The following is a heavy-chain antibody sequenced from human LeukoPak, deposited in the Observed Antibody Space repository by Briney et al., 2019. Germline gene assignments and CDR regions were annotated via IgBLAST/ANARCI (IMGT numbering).Heavy chain of an antibody. J-gene: IGHJ4*02. CDR3: ARGGVDHYGSGTYYLMYYFDH. CDR2: IDYSGGST. CDR1: GFTLSSYE. V-gene: IGHV3-23*01. D-gene: IGHD3-10*01. Sequence: GGSLRLSCTASGFTLSSYEMSWIRQAPGKGLEWVSSIDYSGGSTHYADSVKGRFTVSRDDPHNTLYLQMNSVRAEDTAVYFCARGGVDHYGSGTYYLMYYFDHWGQGALVTVSS.